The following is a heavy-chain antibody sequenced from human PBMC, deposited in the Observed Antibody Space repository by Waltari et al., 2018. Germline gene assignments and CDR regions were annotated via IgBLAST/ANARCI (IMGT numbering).Heavy chain of an antibody. V-gene: IGHV1-8*01. CDR2: INPKSGNA. CDR3: ASRTMDEYGLDV. CDR1: GYTLTHCD. Sequence: QVQLVQSGAEVKKPGASVKVSCEASGYTLTHCDFNWVRQATGQGLEWMGWINPKSGNAGYAQKFRGRISMTRDTSTRTVSMELSSLRSDDTAVYYCASRTMDEYGLDVWGQGTTVIVSS. J-gene: IGHJ6*02.